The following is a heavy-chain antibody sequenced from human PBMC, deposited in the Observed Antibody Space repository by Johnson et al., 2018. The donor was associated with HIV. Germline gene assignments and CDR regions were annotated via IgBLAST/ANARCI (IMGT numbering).Heavy chain of an antibody. Sequence: QVQLVESGGGVVQPGRSLRLSCAASGFTFSSYGMHWVRQAPGTGLQWVAVIWYDGSNKYYADSVKGRFTISRDNSKNTLYLQMNSLRAEDTAVCYCAINSGYDSDGACGIWCQGRMVTVPS. CDR1: GFTFSSYG. V-gene: IGHV3-33*01. CDR3: AINSGYDSDGACGI. J-gene: IGHJ3*02. D-gene: IGHD5-12*01. CDR2: IWYDGSNK.